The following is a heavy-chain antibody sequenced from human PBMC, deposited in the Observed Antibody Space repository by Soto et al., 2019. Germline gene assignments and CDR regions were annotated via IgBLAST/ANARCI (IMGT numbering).Heavy chain of an antibody. J-gene: IGHJ4*02. D-gene: IGHD3-3*01. CDR1: GYTFSTYW. Sequence: GESLKISCTGSGYTFSTYWIAWVRQMPGKGLEWMGIIYPGDSDTRYRPSFQGQVTISADKSISSAYLQWSSLRASDTAMYYCSRGGVSTRTFDYWGQGTPVTVSS. CDR2: IYPGDSDT. V-gene: IGHV5-51*01. CDR3: SRGGVSTRTFDY.